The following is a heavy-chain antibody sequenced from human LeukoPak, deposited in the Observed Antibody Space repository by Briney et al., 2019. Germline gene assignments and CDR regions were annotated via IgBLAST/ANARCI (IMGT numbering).Heavy chain of an antibody. V-gene: IGHV3-23*01. Sequence: PGGSLRLSCAASGVTLSSYAMSWARQAPGKGLEWVSGISSSGSGGNTYYADSVKGRFTISRDSSKNTLFLHMNSLRAEDTAVYYCARDPDSGYGAFDYWGQGTLVTVSS. J-gene: IGHJ4*02. CDR1: GVTLSSYA. CDR2: ISSSGSGGNT. CDR3: ARDPDSGYGAFDY. D-gene: IGHD5-12*01.